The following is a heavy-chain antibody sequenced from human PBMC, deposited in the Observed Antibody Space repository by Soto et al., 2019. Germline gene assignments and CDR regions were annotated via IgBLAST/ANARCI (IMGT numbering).Heavy chain of an antibody. CDR2: ISTSGTT. V-gene: IGHV4-4*07. D-gene: IGHD6-19*01. J-gene: IGHJ5*02. CDR3: AREAGPDRWFDP. CDR1: GASIRSYF. Sequence: PSETLSVSCTGSGASIRSYFWTWSRRPAGKGLAWIGPISTSGTTNSNPPLKSRVTMSVDTSKNHFSLNLSSVTAADTAVYYCAREAGPDRWFDPWGQGTLVTVS.